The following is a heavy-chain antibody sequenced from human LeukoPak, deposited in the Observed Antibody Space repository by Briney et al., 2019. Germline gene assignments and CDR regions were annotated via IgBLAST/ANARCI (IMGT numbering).Heavy chain of an antibody. J-gene: IGHJ4*02. CDR2: ISSSSSYI. D-gene: IGHD6-13*01. Sequence: GGSLRLSCAASGFTFSSYSMNWVRQAPGKGLEWVSSISSSSSYIYYADSVKGRFTISRDNAKNSLYLQMNSLRAEDTAVYYCTRAESSSGSFDYWGQGTLVTVSS. V-gene: IGHV3-21*01. CDR3: TRAESSSGSFDY. CDR1: GFTFSSYS.